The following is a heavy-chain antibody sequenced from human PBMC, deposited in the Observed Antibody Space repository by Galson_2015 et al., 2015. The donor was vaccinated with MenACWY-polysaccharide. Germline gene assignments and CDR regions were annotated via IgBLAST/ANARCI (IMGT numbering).Heavy chain of an antibody. CDR2: IRWNSVTI. V-gene: IGHV3-9*01. CDR3: AKSPEWYCSGDSCLTLDY. CDR1: GFTFDDYA. J-gene: IGHJ4*02. D-gene: IGHD2-15*01. Sequence: SLRLSCAASGFTFDDYAMHWVRQAPGKGLEWVSGIRWNSVTIGYADSVKGRFTISRDNARNSLYLQMNSLRTEDTALCCCAKSPEWYCSGDSCLTLDYWGQGTLVTVSS.